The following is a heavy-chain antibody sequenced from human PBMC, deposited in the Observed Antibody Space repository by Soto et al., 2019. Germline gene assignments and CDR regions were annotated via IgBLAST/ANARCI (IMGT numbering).Heavy chain of an antibody. CDR2: IIPILGIA. CDR3: ARRGMYSGSDDY. J-gene: IGHJ4*02. V-gene: IGHV1-69*02. CDR1: GGTFSSYT. D-gene: IGHD1-26*01. Sequence: QVQLVQSGAEVKKPGSSVKVSCKASGGTFSSYTISWVRQAPGQGLEWMGRIIPILGIANYAQKFQGRVTITADKSTSTAYMELSSLRSEDTAVYYCARRGMYSGSDDYWGQGTLVTVSS.